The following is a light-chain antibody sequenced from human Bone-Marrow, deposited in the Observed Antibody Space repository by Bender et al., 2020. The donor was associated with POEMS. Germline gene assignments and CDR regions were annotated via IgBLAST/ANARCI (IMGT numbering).Light chain of an antibody. CDR1: SSDVGGYNY. CDR3: QSFDTSLSGWV. Sequence: QSALTQPASVSGSPGQSITISCTGTSSDVGGYNYVSWYQQHPGKAPKLMIYDVSNRPSGVSNRFSGSKSGNTASLTISGLQAEDEADYYCQSFDTSLSGWVFGAGTKLTV. V-gene: IGLV2-14*01. CDR2: DVS. J-gene: IGLJ3*02.